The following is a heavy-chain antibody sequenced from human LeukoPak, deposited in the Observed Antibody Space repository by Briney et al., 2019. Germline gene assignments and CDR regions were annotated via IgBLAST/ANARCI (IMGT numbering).Heavy chain of an antibody. V-gene: IGHV1-69*01. CDR3: ARGLRHCDRTSCFQPFDC. D-gene: IGHD2-2*01. CDR2: IIPIFGTA. J-gene: IGHJ4*02. Sequence: SVKVSCKASGGTFSSYAISWVRQAPGQGLEWMGGIIPIFGTANYAQKFQGRVTITADESTSTAYMELSSLRSEDTAMYYCARGLRHCDRTSCFQPFDCWGQGTLVTVSS. CDR1: GGTFSSYA.